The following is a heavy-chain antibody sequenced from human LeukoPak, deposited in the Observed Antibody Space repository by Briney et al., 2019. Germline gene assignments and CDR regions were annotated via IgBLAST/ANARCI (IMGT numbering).Heavy chain of an antibody. V-gene: IGHV4-39*01. CDR1: GRSLSSSSYY. CDR3: ARQVGLRFLEWLYYFDY. Sequence: SDPLSLTCTVSGRSLSSSSYYWRWIRQPPGKGLEWIGCIYYSGSTYYNPSLKIRVTISVDTSKNQFSLKLSSVTAADTAGYYCARQVGLRFLEWLYYFDYWGQGTLVTVSS. D-gene: IGHD3-3*01. J-gene: IGHJ4*02. CDR2: IYYSGST.